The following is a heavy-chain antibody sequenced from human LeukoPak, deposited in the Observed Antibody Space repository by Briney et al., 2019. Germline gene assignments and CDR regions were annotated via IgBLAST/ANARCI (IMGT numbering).Heavy chain of an antibody. V-gene: IGHV4-59*01. CDR2: IYYSGST. J-gene: IGHJ4*02. D-gene: IGHD6-13*01. CDR3: ARARYSSSWACDY. CDR1: GGSISSYY. Sequence: SETLSLTCTVSGGSISSYYWSWIRQPPGKGLAWIGYIYYSGSTNYNPSLKSRVTISVDKSKNQFSLKLSSVTAADTAVYYCARARYSSSWACDYWGQGTLVTVSS.